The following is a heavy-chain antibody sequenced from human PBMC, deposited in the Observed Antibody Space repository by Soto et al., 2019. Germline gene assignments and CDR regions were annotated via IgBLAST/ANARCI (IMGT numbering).Heavy chain of an antibody. J-gene: IGHJ5*02. D-gene: IGHD2-2*01. CDR1: GGSISSYY. CDR3: ARVKSDCTSTTCSSWFGP. CDR2: IHYSGST. V-gene: IGHV4-59*12. Sequence: SETLSLTCTVSGGSISSYYWSWIRQPPGKGLEWIGYIHYSGSTYYNPSLKSRVTVSVDTSTNQFSLKLSSVTAADTAVYYCARVKSDCTSTTCSSWFGPWGQGTLVTVSS.